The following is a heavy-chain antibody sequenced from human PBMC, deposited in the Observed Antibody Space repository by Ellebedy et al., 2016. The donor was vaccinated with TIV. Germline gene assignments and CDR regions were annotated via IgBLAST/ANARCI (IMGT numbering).Heavy chain of an antibody. Sequence: ASVKVSCKASGYTFTSYDINWVRQATGQGLEWMGWMNPNSGNTGYAQKFQGRVTMTRNTSISTAYMELSSLRSEDTAVYYCARDLDASYYYGMDVWGQGTTVTVSS. V-gene: IGHV1-8*01. CDR2: MNPNSGNT. J-gene: IGHJ6*02. CDR3: ARDLDASYYYGMDV. CDR1: GYTFTSYD.